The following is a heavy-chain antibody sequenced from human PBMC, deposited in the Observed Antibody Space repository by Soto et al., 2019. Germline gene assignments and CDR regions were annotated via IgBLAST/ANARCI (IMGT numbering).Heavy chain of an antibody. CDR2: INHSGST. CDR1: GGSFSGYY. Sequence: LPLTCAVYGGSFSGYYWSWIRQPPGKGLEWIGEINHSGSTNYNPSLKSRVTISVDTSKNQFPLKLSSVTAADTAVYYCARAAYYDFWSGYYTRSDYYYYGMDVWGQGTTVTVSS. CDR3: ARAAYYDFWSGYYTRSDYYYYGMDV. D-gene: IGHD3-3*01. V-gene: IGHV4-34*01. J-gene: IGHJ6*02.